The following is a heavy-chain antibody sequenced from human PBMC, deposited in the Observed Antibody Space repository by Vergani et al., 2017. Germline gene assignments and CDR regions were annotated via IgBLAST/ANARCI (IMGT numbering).Heavy chain of an antibody. V-gene: IGHV4-61*02. CDR1: GGSISSGSYY. D-gene: IGHD6-13*01. J-gene: IGHJ5*02. CDR3: ARGLSSSWYLDWFDP. Sequence: QVQLQESGPGLVKPSQTLSLTCTVSGGSISSGSYYWSWIRQPAGKGLEWIGRIYTSGSTNYNPSLKSRVTISVDTSKNQFSLQLNSVTPEDTAVYYCARGLSSSWYLDWFDPWGQGTLVTVSS. CDR2: IYTSGST.